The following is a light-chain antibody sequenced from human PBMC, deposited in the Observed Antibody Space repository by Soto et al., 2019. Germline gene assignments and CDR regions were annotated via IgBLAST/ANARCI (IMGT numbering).Light chain of an antibody. CDR2: DVS. CDR3: CSYAGSYPWV. V-gene: IGLV2-11*01. Sequence: QSVLTQPRSVSGSPGQSVTISCTGTSSDVGGYNYVSWYQQHPGKAPKVMIYDVSKRPSGVPDRFSGSKSGNTASLTISGIQAEDEADYYCCSYAGSYPWVFGGGTKVTVL. J-gene: IGLJ3*02. CDR1: SSDVGGYNY.